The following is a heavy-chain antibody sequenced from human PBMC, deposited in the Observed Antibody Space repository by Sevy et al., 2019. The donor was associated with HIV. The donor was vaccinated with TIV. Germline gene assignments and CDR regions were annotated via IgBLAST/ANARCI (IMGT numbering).Heavy chain of an antibody. Sequence: GGSLRLSCAASGFTFSKYSMSWIRQTPGKGLEWVSTFSFGCGKINYADSVKGRFTISRDDSRNTCYLQMNSLRAEDTAIYYCAREGCTKPHDYWGQGTVVTVSS. V-gene: IGHV3-23*01. CDR2: FSFGCGKI. CDR3: AREGCTKPHDY. J-gene: IGHJ4*02. CDR1: GFTFSKYS. D-gene: IGHD2-8*01.